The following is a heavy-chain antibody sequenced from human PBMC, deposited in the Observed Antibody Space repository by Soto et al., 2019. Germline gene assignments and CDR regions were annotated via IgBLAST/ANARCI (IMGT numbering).Heavy chain of an antibody. CDR1: GFTFSSFG. J-gene: IGHJ3*02. Sequence: GGSLRLSCPASGFTFSSFGMSWVGRAPGKGLEWLSYISSSSNIIYYADSVKGRFTISRDNAKNSLYLQMNSLRDEDTAVYYCARDGRGVAGASRSFETWGQGTMVTVSS. D-gene: IGHD6-19*01. V-gene: IGHV3-48*02. CDR3: ARDGRGVAGASRSFET. CDR2: ISSSSNII.